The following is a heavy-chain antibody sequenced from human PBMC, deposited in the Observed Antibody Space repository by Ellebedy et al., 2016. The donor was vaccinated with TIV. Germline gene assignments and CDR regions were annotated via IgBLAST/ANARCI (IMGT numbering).Heavy chain of an antibody. V-gene: IGHV3-30-3*01. D-gene: IGHD2-15*01. CDR1: GFTFSTYS. CDR3: ARPSDIVVVVAANDN. J-gene: IGHJ4*02. Sequence: PGGSLRLSCAASGFTFSTYSMHWVRQAPGTGLEWVAVISYDGSYRNYADSVKGRFTISRDNSNNTLYLQMHSLRAEDTAVYYCARPSDIVVVVAANDNWGQGTLVTVSS. CDR2: ISYDGSYR.